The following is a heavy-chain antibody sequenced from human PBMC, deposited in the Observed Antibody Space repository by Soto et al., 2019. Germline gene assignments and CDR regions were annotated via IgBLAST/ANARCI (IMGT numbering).Heavy chain of an antibody. J-gene: IGHJ5*02. CDR2: IYYSGST. Sequence: QLQLQESGPGLVKPSETLSLTCTVSGGSISSSSYYWGWIRQPPGKGLEWIGSIYYSGSTYYNPSLKSRVTISVDTSKNQFSLKLSSVTAADTAVYYCATPQGDIAAVGNNWFDPWGQGTLVTVSS. CDR1: GGSISSSSYY. D-gene: IGHD6-13*01. CDR3: ATPQGDIAAVGNNWFDP. V-gene: IGHV4-39*01.